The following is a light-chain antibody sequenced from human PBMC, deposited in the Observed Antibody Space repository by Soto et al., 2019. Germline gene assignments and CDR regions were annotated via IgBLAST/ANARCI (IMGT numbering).Light chain of an antibody. CDR1: ESVYDSQ. CDR2: AIS. J-gene: IGKJ1*01. CDR3: QQYGSSRWT. Sequence: IVLTQSPGTLSLSPGERATLSCRSSESVYDSQLAWYQQKAGQAPRLLIYAISTRAAGIPDRFSGSGSGTDFTLTISRVEPEDFAMYYCQQYGSSRWTFGQGTKVDIK. V-gene: IGKV3-20*01.